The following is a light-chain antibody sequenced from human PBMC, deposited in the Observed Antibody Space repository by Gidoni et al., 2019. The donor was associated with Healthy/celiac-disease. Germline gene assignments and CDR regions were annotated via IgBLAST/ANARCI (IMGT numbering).Light chain of an antibody. CDR2: GAS. V-gene: IGKV3-15*01. Sequence: EIVITQSPATLSVSPGERATLSCRASQSVSSNLAWYQQKPVQAPRLLIYGASTRATGIPARFSGSGSGTEFTLTISSLQSEDFAVYYCQQYNNWPRTFGQGTKVEIK. J-gene: IGKJ1*01. CDR1: QSVSSN. CDR3: QQYNNWPRT.